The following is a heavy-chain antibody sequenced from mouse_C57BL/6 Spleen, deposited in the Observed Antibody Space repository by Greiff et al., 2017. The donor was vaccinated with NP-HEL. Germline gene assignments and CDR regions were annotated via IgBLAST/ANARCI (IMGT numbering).Heavy chain of an antibody. J-gene: IGHJ2*01. CDR3: ARDRGRVDY. D-gene: IGHD3-1*01. Sequence: DSGPGLVKPSQSLSLTCSVTGYSITSGYYWNWIRQFPGNKLEWMGYISYDGSNNYNPSLKNRISITRDTSKNQFFLKLNSVTTEDTATYYCARDRGRVDYWGQGTTLTVSS. CDR2: ISYDGSN. CDR1: GYSITSGYY. V-gene: IGHV3-6*01.